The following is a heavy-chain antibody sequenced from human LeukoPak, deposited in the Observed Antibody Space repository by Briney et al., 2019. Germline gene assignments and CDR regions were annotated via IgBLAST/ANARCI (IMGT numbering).Heavy chain of an antibody. D-gene: IGHD3-22*01. Sequence: GASVKVSCKASGGTFSSYAISWVRQAPGQGLEWMGRIIPIFGTANYAQKFQGRVTITTDEFTSTAYMELSSLRSEDTAVYYCAISYYYDSSGYLVDYWGQGTLVTVSS. J-gene: IGHJ4*02. CDR1: GGTFSSYA. V-gene: IGHV1-69*05. CDR3: AISYYYDSSGYLVDY. CDR2: IIPIFGTA.